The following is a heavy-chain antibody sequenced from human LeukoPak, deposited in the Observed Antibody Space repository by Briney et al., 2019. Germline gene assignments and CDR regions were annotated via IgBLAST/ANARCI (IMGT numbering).Heavy chain of an antibody. J-gene: IGHJ5*02. CDR2: ISGSSGNT. Sequence: PGGSLRLSCAASGFTVSSNYMSWVRQAPGKGLEWVSGISGSSGNTYYADSVKGRFTIPRDNSKNTLFLQMNSLRAEDTAVYYCAKDASLEPAYGDYGGNWFDPWGQGTLVTVSS. V-gene: IGHV3-23*01. D-gene: IGHD4-17*01. CDR1: GFTVSSNY. CDR3: AKDASLEPAYGDYGGNWFDP.